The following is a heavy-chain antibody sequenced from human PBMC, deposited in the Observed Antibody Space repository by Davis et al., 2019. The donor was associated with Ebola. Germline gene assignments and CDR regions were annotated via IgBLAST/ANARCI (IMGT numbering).Heavy chain of an antibody. V-gene: IGHV3-21*04. CDR3: ARVHAGQLLMY. CDR2: IGTNSDT. J-gene: IGHJ4*02. Sequence: GESLKISCVGSGFTFSTYAMIWVRQTPGKGLEWVSAIGTNSDTYYAESVKGRFTISRDNAKNSLYLQMNSLRAEDTAVYYCARVHAGQLLMYWGQGTLVTVSS. D-gene: IGHD3-10*01. CDR1: GFTFSTYA.